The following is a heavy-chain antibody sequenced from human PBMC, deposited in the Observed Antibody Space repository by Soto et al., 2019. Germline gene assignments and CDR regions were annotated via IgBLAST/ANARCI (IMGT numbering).Heavy chain of an antibody. J-gene: IGHJ4*02. CDR2: IYYSGST. D-gene: IGHD5-18*01. CDR3: ARVRRERGYSYGLFDY. CDR1: GGSISSGDYY. V-gene: IGHV4-30-4*01. Sequence: PSETLSLTCTVSGGSISSGDYYWSWLRQPPGKGLEWIGYIYYSGSTYYNPSLKSRVTISVDTSKNQSSLKLSSVTAADTAVYYCARVRRERGYSYGLFDYWGQGTLVTVSS.